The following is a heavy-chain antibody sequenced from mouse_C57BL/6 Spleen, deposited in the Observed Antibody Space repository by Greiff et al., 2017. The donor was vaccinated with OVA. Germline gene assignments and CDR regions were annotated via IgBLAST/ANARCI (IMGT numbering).Heavy chain of an antibody. J-gene: IGHJ4*01. CDR1: GFTFSSYA. CDR2: ISDGGSYT. Sequence: EVQLVESGGGLVKPGGSLKLSCAASGFTFSSYAMSWVRQTTEKRLEWVATISDGGSYTYYPDNVKGRFTISRDNAKNNLYLQMSHLKSEDTAMYYCARDYSNYYAMDYWGQGTSVTVSS. V-gene: IGHV5-4*01. CDR3: ARDYSNYYAMDY. D-gene: IGHD2-5*01.